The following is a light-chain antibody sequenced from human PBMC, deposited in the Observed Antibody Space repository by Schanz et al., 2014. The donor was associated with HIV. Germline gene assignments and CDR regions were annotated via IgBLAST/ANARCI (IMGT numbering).Light chain of an antibody. CDR2: DVT. CDR1: SSDVGADNS. J-gene: IGLJ1*01. V-gene: IGLV2-14*03. CDR3: SSYSSASRYV. Sequence: QSALTQPASVSGSPGQSITISCTGTSSDVGADNSVSWYQQHPGRAPRLLVYDVTYRPSGVSNRFSGSKSANTASLTISGLRAEDEADYYCSSYSSASRYVFGTGTKLTVL.